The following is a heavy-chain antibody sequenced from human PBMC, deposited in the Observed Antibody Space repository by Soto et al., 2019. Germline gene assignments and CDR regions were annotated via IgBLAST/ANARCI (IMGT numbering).Heavy chain of an antibody. V-gene: IGHV2-5*02. J-gene: IGHJ4*02. Sequence: QITLKESGPTLVKPTQTLTLTCSFSGFSLSTGTVGVGWIRQSPGKALEWLALMYGDDDKRYSPSLKSRLTITKDTSKNQVVLTMTNMDPVDTATYYCAHSLITFGGIIVTFGYWGQGTLVTVSS. CDR3: AHSLITFGGIIVTFGY. CDR2: MYGDDDK. D-gene: IGHD3-16*02. CDR1: GFSLSTGTVG.